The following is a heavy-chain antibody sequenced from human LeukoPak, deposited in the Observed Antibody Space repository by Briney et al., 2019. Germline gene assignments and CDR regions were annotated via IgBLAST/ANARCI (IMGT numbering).Heavy chain of an antibody. CDR1: GYTFTSYA. Sequence: ASVKVSCKASGYTFTSYAMHWVRQAPGQRLEWMGWINAGNGNTKYSQKFQGRVTITRDTSASTAYMELSSLRSEDTAVYYCAREGAIQLWLPHSFDYWGQGTLVTVSS. CDR2: INAGNGNT. V-gene: IGHV1-3*01. D-gene: IGHD5-18*01. J-gene: IGHJ4*02. CDR3: AREGAIQLWLPHSFDY.